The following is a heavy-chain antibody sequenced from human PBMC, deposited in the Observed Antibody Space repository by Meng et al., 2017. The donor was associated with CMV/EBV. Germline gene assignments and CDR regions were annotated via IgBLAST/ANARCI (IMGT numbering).Heavy chain of an antibody. CDR3: ARERIAAAGTDAFDI. CDR2: ISYDARNK. Sequence: GESLKISCAASGFTFNSYAMHWVRQAPGKGLDWVALISYDARNKYYADSVKGRFTISRDNSKNTLYLQMNSLRAEDTAVYYCARERIAAAGTDAFDIWGQGTMVTVSS. CDR1: GFTFNSYA. D-gene: IGHD6-13*01. J-gene: IGHJ3*02. V-gene: IGHV3-30*14.